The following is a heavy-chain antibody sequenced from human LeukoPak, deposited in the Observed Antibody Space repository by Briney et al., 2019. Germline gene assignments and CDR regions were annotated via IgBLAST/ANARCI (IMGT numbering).Heavy chain of an antibody. D-gene: IGHD2-21*02. CDR3: ARRVAYCGGDCYSPGFDY. CDR2: IYPSDSDT. CDR1: GSIFSTYW. Sequence: GGSLEISGQGSGSIFSTYWIAWARQLPGKGREWMGIIYPSDSDTRYSPSFQGQVTISADKTISTAYLQWSSLKASDTAMYYCARRVAYCGGDCYSPGFDYWGQGTLVTVSS. V-gene: IGHV5-51*01. J-gene: IGHJ4*02.